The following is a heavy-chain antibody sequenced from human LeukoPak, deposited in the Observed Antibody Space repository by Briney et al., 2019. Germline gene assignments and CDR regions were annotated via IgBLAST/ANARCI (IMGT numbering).Heavy chain of an antibody. CDR2: ISGSGGST. D-gene: IGHD5-18*01. Sequence: PGGSLRLSCAASGFTVSSIYMSWVRQAPGKGLEWVSAISGSGGSTYYADSVKGRFTISRDNSKNTLYLQMNSLRAEDTAVYYCAKRGYSYGPFDYWGQGTLVTVSS. V-gene: IGHV3-23*01. J-gene: IGHJ4*02. CDR1: GFTVSSIY. CDR3: AKRGYSYGPFDY.